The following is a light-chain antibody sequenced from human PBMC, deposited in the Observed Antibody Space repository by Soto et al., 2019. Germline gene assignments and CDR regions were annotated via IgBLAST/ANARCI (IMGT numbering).Light chain of an antibody. CDR1: ETINIW. V-gene: IGKV1-5*03. CDR3: QQYETFSGT. Sequence: IQMTQSPSTLSASVGDRVTITCRASETINIWLAWYQQKPGKAPKLLISEASSLESGVPPRFSGSGSGTKFTLTIASLQPDDFATYYCQQYETFSGTFGPGTKVDIK. CDR2: EAS. J-gene: IGKJ1*01.